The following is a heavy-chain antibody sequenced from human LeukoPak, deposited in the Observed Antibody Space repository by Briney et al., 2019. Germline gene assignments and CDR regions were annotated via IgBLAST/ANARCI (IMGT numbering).Heavy chain of an antibody. CDR2: LNTDGSST. J-gene: IGHJ6*02. V-gene: IGHV3-74*01. Sequence: GGSLRLPCAASGFTFSSYWMHWVRQVPGKGLVWVSRLNTDGSSTSYADSVKGRFTISRDNARNTLYLQMNSLRAEDTAVYYCARDDAFRGVGMDVWGQGTTVTVSS. CDR3: ARDDAFRGVGMDV. D-gene: IGHD3-16*01. CDR1: GFTFSSYW.